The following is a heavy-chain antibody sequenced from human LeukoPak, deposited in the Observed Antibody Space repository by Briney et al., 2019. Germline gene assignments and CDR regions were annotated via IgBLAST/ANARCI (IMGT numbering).Heavy chain of an antibody. D-gene: IGHD1-7*01. CDR3: ARVSTNYFDP. J-gene: IGHJ5*02. Sequence: SETLSLTCSVSSYSISSGYYWGWIRQPPGKGLEWIGSISHTGSTYYNPSLKSRVTISVDTSKNQFSLKLTSVTAADTVVYFCARVSTNYFDPWGQGTLVTVSS. CDR1: SYSISSGYY. V-gene: IGHV4-38-2*02. CDR2: ISHTGST.